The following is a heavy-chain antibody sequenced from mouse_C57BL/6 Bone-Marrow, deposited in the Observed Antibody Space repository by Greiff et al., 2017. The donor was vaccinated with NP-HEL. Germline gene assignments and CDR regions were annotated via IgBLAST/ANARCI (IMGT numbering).Heavy chain of an antibody. CDR2: ISDGGSYT. CDR3: ARDGYGSTPFDY. J-gene: IGHJ2*01. Sequence: EVQLVESGGGLVKPGGSLKLSCAASGFTFSSYAMSWVRQTPEKRLEWVATISDGGSYTYYPDNVKGRFTISRDNAKNNLYLQMSHLKSEVTAMYYCARDGYGSTPFDYWGQGTTLTVSS. V-gene: IGHV5-4*01. CDR1: GFTFSSYA. D-gene: IGHD1-1*01.